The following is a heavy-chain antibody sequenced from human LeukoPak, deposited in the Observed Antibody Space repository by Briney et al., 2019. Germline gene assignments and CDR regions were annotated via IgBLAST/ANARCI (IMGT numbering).Heavy chain of an antibody. Sequence: ASVKVSCKASGGTFSSYTISWVRQAPGQGLEWMGRIIPILGIANYAQKFQGRVTITADKSTSTAYMELSSLRSEDTAVYYCARTPMVSPNRRGAFDIWGQGTMVTGSS. D-gene: IGHD5-18*01. J-gene: IGHJ3*02. CDR2: IIPILGIA. V-gene: IGHV1-69*02. CDR1: GGTFSSYT. CDR3: ARTPMVSPNRRGAFDI.